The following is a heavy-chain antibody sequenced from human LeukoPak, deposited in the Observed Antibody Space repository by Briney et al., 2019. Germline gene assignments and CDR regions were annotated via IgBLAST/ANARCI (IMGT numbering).Heavy chain of an antibody. J-gene: IGHJ4*02. Sequence: PGGSLRLSCAASGFTFTTYSMNWVRQAPGEGLEWVSYISSSSDTVYNADSVKGRFTISRNNAENSLYLQMNSLRAEDTAVYYCARDKDFWSGSAPYYFDYWGQGTLDTVSS. CDR3: ARDKDFWSGSAPYYFDY. CDR1: GFTFTTYS. V-gene: IGHV3-48*01. CDR2: ISSSSDTV. D-gene: IGHD3-3*01.